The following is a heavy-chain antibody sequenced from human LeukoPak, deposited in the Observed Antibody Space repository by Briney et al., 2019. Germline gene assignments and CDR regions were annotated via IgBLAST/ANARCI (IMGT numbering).Heavy chain of an antibody. J-gene: IGHJ5*02. V-gene: IGHV4-38-2*02. CDR3: ARDYYDSSGYWNWFDP. D-gene: IGHD3-22*01. CDR2: IYHSGST. CDR1: VHSISRGYY. Sequence: PSETLSLTCTVSVHSISRGYYWGWIRQPPGKGLDGIGSIYHSGSTHYNPSLKSRVTISVDTPKNQFSLKLSSVTAADTAVYYCARDYYDSSGYWNWFDPWGQGTLVTVSS.